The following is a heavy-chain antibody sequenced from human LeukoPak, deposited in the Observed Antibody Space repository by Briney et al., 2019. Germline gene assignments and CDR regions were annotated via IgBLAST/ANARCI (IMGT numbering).Heavy chain of an antibody. CDR3: ARAFYYAYDY. V-gene: IGHV3-7*03. D-gene: IGHD3-10*01. Sequence: GGSLRLSCVASGYTFSHYWMSWVRQTPGKGLEWVASISNGGYPTYYVDSVRGRFTISRDDARNSLFLQMNNLRAEDTAVYYCARAFYYAYDYWGQGTLVTVSS. CDR1: GYTFSHYW. CDR2: ISNGGYPT. J-gene: IGHJ4*02.